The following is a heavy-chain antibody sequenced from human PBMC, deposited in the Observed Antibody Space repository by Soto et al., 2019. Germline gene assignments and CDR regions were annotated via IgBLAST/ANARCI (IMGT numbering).Heavy chain of an antibody. D-gene: IGHD3-10*01. V-gene: IGHV3-30-3*01. J-gene: IGHJ4*02. CDR1: GFTFSSYA. Sequence: QVQLVESGGGVVQPGRSLRLSCADSGFTFSSYAMHWVRQAPGKGLEWVAVISYDGSNKYYADSVKGRFTISRDNSKNTLYLQMNSLRAEDTAVYYCARDRWYGSGLDYWGQGTLVTVSS. CDR3: ARDRWYGSGLDY. CDR2: ISYDGSNK.